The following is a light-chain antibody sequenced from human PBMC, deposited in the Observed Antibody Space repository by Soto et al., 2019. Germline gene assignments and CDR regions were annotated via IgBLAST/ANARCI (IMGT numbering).Light chain of an antibody. CDR2: DAS. CDR1: QSVSSY. CDR3: QQYNNWPQT. V-gene: IGKV3-11*01. Sequence: EIVLTQSPATLSLSPGEKATLSCRASQSVSSYLAWYQQKPGQAPRLLIYDASNRATGVPARFSGSGSGTDFTLTISSLQSEDFAEYHCQQYNNWPQTFGQGTKVEIK. J-gene: IGKJ1*01.